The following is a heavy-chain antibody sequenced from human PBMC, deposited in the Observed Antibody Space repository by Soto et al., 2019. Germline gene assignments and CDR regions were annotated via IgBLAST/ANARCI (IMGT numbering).Heavy chain of an antibody. CDR1: GFTFGSYD. Sequence: GSLRASCAASGFTFGSYDMHWVCQATVKGLEWVSSIGTAGDTYHPGSVKGRVTISIDTSKNQFSLNLRSVTSADTAVYYCARKYDYWAQATLLTTSS. CDR2: IGTAGDT. J-gene: IGHJ4*02. V-gene: IGHV3-13*01. CDR3: ARKYDY.